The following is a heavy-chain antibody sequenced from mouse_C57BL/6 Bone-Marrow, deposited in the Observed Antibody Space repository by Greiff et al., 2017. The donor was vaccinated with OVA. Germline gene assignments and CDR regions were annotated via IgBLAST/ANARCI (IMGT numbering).Heavy chain of an antibody. CDR3: ARGEGRDYFDY. V-gene: IGHV2-2*01. J-gene: IGHJ2*01. D-gene: IGHD3-3*01. CDR1: GFSLTSYG. Sequence: VQLQQSGPGLVQPSQSLSITCTVSGFSLTSYGVHWVRQSPGKGLEWLGVIWSGGSTDYNAAFISRLSISKDNSKSQVFFKMNSLQADDTAIYYCARGEGRDYFDYWGQGTTLTVSS. CDR2: IWSGGST.